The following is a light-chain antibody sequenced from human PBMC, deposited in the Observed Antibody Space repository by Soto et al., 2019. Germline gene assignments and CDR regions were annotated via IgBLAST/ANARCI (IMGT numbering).Light chain of an antibody. CDR3: QTWGTGIAV. V-gene: IGLV4-69*01. J-gene: IGLJ7*01. CDR2: LNSDGSH. Sequence: QSVLTQSPSASASLGASVKLTCTLSSGHSNYAIAWHQQQPEQGPRYLMKLNSDGSHRKGDGIPDRFSGSSSGAERYLTISSLQSEDEADYYCQTWGTGIAVFGGGTQLTVL. CDR1: SGHSNYA.